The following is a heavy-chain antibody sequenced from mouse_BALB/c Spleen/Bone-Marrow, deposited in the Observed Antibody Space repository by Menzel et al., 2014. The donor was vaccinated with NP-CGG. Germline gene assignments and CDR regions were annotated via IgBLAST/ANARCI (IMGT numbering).Heavy chain of an antibody. D-gene: IGHD3-3*01. CDR2: ISDGGSYT. CDR1: GFTFSDYY. Sequence: DVQLVESGGGLAKPGGSLKLSCAASGFTFSDYYMYWVRQTPEKRLEWVATISDGGSYTYYPDSVKGRFTISRDNAKNNLYLQMSSLKSEDTAMYYCGRAWFAYWGQGTLVTVSA. V-gene: IGHV5-4*02. CDR3: GRAWFAY. J-gene: IGHJ3*01.